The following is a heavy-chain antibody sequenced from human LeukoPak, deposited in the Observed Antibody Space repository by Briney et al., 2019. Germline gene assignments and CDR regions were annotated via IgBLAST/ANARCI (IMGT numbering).Heavy chain of an antibody. CDR3: ARERRAYDFWSGPRYYGMDV. CDR1: GFTFSSYG. CDR2: IWYDGSNK. D-gene: IGHD3-3*01. J-gene: IGHJ6*02. Sequence: PGGSLRLSCAASGFTFSSYGMHWVRQAPGKGLEWVAVIWYDGSNKYYADSVKGRFTISRDNSKNTLYLQMNSLRAEDTAVYYCARERRAYDFWSGPRYYGMDVWGQGTMVTVSS. V-gene: IGHV3-33*01.